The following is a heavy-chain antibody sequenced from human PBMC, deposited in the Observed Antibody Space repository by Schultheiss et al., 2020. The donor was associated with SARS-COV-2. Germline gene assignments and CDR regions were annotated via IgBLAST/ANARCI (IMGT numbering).Heavy chain of an antibody. D-gene: IGHD3/OR15-3a*01. CDR2: IWYDGSNK. V-gene: IGHV3-33*08. J-gene: IGHJ4*02. Sequence: GESLKISCAASGFTFSSYAMSWVRQAPGKGLEWVAVIWYDGSNKYYADSVKGRFTISRDNSKSTLYLQMNSLRAEDTAVYYCASTRLDRDFDYWGQGTLVTVSS. CDR3: ASTRLDRDFDY. CDR1: GFTFSSYA.